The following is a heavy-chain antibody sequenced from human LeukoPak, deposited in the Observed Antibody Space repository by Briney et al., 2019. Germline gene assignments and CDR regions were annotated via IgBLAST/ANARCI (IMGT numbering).Heavy chain of an antibody. D-gene: IGHD5-12*01. Sequence: GGSLRLSCAASGFTFSSYGMHWVRQAPGKGLEWVAVIWYDGSNKYYADSVKGRFTISRDNSKNTLYLQMNSLRAEDTAVYYCAKQGGYSGYQLFDYWDQGTLVTVSS. CDR3: AKQGGYSGYQLFDY. J-gene: IGHJ4*02. CDR1: GFTFSSYG. V-gene: IGHV3-30*02. CDR2: IWYDGSNK.